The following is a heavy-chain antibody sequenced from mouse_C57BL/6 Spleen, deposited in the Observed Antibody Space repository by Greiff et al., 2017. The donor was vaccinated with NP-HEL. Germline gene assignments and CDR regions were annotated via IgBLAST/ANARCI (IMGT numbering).Heavy chain of an antibody. Sequence: EVQGVESGGGLVQPGGSLKLSCAASGFTFSSYAMSWVRQTPEKRLEWVATISDGGSYTYYPDNVKGRFTISRDNAKNNLYLQMSHLKSADTAMYYCARGLLLDYWGTGTTLTVSS. CDR3: ARGLLLDY. J-gene: IGHJ2*01. D-gene: IGHD2-3*01. CDR2: ISDGGSYT. V-gene: IGHV5-4*01. CDR1: GFTFSSYA.